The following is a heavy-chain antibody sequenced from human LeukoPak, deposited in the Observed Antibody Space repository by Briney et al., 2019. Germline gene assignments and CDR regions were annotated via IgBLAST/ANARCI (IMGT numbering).Heavy chain of an antibody. J-gene: IGHJ2*01. CDR1: GYTFTSYD. V-gene: IGHV1-8*02. Sequence: GASVKVSCKASGYTFTSYDINWVRQATGQGLEWMGWMNPNSGNTGYAQKFQGRVTMTTDTSTSTAYMELRSLRSDDTAVYYCARYSSLYWYFDLWGRGTLVTVSS. D-gene: IGHD2-15*01. CDR3: ARYSSLYWYFDL. CDR2: MNPNSGNT.